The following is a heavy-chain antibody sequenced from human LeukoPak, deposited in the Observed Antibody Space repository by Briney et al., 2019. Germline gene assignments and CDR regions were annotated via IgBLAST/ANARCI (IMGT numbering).Heavy chain of an antibody. CDR3: ARDREQYYYDSSGYYSSN. D-gene: IGHD3-22*01. V-gene: IGHV1-46*01. CDR1: GYTFTSYY. J-gene: IGHJ4*02. CDR2: INPSGGST. Sequence: ASVKVSCKASGYTFTSYYMHWVRQAPGQGLEWMGIINPSGGSTSYAQKFQGRVTMTRDTSISTAYMELSRLRSDDTAVYYCARDREQYYYDSSGYYSSNWGQGTLVTVSS.